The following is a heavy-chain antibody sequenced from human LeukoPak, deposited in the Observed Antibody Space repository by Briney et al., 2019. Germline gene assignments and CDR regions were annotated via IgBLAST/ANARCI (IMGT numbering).Heavy chain of an antibody. V-gene: IGHV3-66*01. D-gene: IGHD2-15*01. CDR2: IYSGGNT. CDR3: AKEREGIMVVAAIAGY. J-gene: IGHJ4*02. Sequence: GGSLRLSCAAFGFTVSVNYMSWVRQAPGKGLECVSVIYSGGNTYYADSVKGRFTISRDNSKNTLYLQMNSLRAEDTAVYYCAKEREGIMVVAAIAGYWGQGTLVTVSS. CDR1: GFTVSVNY.